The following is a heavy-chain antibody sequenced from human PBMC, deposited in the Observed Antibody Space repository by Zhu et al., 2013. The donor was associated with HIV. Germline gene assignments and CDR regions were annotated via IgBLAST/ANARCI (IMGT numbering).Heavy chain of an antibody. Sequence: QVQLVQSGAEVKKPGSSVKVSCKASGGTFSSYAISWVRQAPGQGLEWMGGIIPIFGTANYAQKFQGRVTITADESTSTAYMELSSLRSEDTAVYYCARVRDYGDFLGWGHFDYWGQGTLVTVSS. CDR1: GGTFSSYA. J-gene: IGHJ4*02. CDR2: IIPIFGTA. D-gene: IGHD4-17*01. CDR3: ARVRDYGDFLGWGHFDY. V-gene: IGHV1-69*01.